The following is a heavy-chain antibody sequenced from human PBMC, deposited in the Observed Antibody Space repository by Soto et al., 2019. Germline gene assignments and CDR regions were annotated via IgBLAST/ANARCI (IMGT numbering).Heavy chain of an antibody. D-gene: IGHD3-9*01. Sequence: QVQLVESGGGLVKPGGSLRLSCATSGFTFSHHFMYWIRQAPGKGLEWISYINNTGNTIYYADSVKGRFTISRDNAKKLLYLQMIRLSVEDTAVYYCVRGEDWYWYFDLWGRGTRVTVSS. CDR1: GFTFSHHF. CDR3: VRGEDWYWYFDL. J-gene: IGHJ2*01. V-gene: IGHV3-11*01. CDR2: INNTGNTI.